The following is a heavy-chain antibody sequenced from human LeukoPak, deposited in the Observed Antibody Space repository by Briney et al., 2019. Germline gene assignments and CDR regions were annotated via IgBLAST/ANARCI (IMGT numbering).Heavy chain of an antibody. CDR2: IYYSGST. Sequence: PSETLSLTCTVSGGSISSSSYYWGWIRQPPGKGLEWIGSIYYSGSTYYNPSLKSRVTISVDTSKNQFSLKLSSVTAADTAVYYCASTGAGGRYYYYYMDVWGKGTTVTVSS. V-gene: IGHV4-39*07. J-gene: IGHJ6*03. D-gene: IGHD2-8*02. CDR1: GGSISSSSYY. CDR3: ASTGAGGRYYYYYMDV.